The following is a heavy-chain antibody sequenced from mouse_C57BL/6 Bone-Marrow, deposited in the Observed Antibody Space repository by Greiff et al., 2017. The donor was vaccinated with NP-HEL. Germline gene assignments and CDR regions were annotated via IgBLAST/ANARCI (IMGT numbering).Heavy chain of an antibody. J-gene: IGHJ4*01. D-gene: IGHD2-4*01. V-gene: IGHV1-55*01. Sequence: QVQLKQPGAELVKPGASVKMSCKASGYTFTSYWITWVKQRPGQGLEWIGDIYPGSGSTNYNEKFKSKATLTVDTSSSTAYMQLSSLTSEDSAVYYCARYDYDGDRRPYAMDYWGQGTSVTVSS. CDR2: IYPGSGST. CDR1: GYTFTSYW. CDR3: ARYDYDGDRRPYAMDY.